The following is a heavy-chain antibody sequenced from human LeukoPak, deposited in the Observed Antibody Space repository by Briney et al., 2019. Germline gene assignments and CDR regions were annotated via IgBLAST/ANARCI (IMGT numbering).Heavy chain of an antibody. CDR1: GGSISSFY. V-gene: IGHV4-59*08. D-gene: IGHD4-17*01. CDR3: GGGTTPGVFDY. Sequence: SETLSLTCTVSGGSISSFYGSWIRQPPGKGLECIGYIYYSGSTNYNPSLKSRVTISVDTSKNQFSLKLSSVTAADTAVYYCGGGTTPGVFDYWGQGTLVTVSS. CDR2: IYYSGST. J-gene: IGHJ4*02.